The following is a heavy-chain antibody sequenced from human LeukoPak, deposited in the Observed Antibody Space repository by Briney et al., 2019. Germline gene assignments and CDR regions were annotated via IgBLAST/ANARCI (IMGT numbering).Heavy chain of an antibody. CDR3: AKDSWDSTVADAFDV. D-gene: IGHD6-19*01. CDR2: ISDNGGST. J-gene: IGHJ3*01. Sequence: GGSLRLSCSASGFILRSHAMHWVRQAPGKGLEYVSRISDNGGSTYYADSVKGRFTISRDNSKNTLYLEMNSLRVEDTAVYYCAKDSWDSTVADAFDVWGQGTLVTLSS. V-gene: IGHV3-64*04. CDR1: GFILRSHA.